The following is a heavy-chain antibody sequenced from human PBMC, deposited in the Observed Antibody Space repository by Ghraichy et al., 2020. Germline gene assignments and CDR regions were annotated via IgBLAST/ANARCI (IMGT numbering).Heavy chain of an antibody. D-gene: IGHD2-2*01. V-gene: IGHV5-51*01. Sequence: GESLNISCKGSGYSFTSYWIGWVRQMPGKGLEWMGIIYPGDSDTTYSPSFQGQVTISTDKSISTAYLQWSSLKASDTAMYYCGRRGYCGDTSCPLGDYWGQGTLVTVSS. J-gene: IGHJ4*02. CDR2: IYPGDSDT. CDR1: GYSFTSYW. CDR3: GRRGYCGDTSCPLGDY.